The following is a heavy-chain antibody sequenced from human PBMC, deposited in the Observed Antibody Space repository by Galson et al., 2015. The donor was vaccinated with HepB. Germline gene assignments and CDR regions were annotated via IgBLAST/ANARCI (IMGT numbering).Heavy chain of an antibody. CDR3: AKPLGEDYFDY. CDR2: ISYDGSNK. Sequence: SLRLSCAASGFTFSSYGMHWVRQAPGKGLEWVAVISYDGSNKYYADSVKGRFTISRDNSKNTLYLQMNSLRAEDTALYYCAKPLGEDYFDYWGQGTLVTVSS. J-gene: IGHJ4*02. CDR1: GFTFSSYG. D-gene: IGHD3-16*01. V-gene: IGHV3-30*18.